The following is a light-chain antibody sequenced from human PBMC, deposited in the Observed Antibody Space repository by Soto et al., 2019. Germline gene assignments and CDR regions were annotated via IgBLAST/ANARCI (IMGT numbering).Light chain of an antibody. CDR3: QQIYGSPELT. V-gene: IGKV1-39*01. CDR2: AAS. Sequence: DLQMTQSPSSLSASVGGIVTITCRASQEIGGYLNWYQQKPGKAPELLIYAASSLQSGVPSRFIGSGSGTEFTLTITSLQPEDFATYYCQQIYGSPELTFGGGTKVDIK. J-gene: IGKJ4*01. CDR1: QEIGGY.